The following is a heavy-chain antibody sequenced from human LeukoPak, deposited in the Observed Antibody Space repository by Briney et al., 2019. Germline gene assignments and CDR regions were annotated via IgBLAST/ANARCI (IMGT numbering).Heavy chain of an antibody. CDR2: INSDGSST. D-gene: IGHD4-17*01. CDR3: ARSRDDYGDYPEF. CDR1: GFTFSSYW. J-gene: IGHJ4*02. V-gene: IGHV3-74*01. Sequence: PGGSLRLSCAASGFTFSSYWMHWVRQAPGKGLVWVSRINSDGSSTSYADSVKGRFTIFRDNAKNTLYLQMNSLRAEDTAVYYCARSRDDYGDYPEFWGQGTLVTVSS.